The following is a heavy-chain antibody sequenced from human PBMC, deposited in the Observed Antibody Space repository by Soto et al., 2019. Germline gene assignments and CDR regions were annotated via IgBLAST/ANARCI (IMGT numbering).Heavy chain of an antibody. D-gene: IGHD2-21*02. CDR3: ARYGGGNACYSRHYYAMAA. Sequence: QVQLVQSAGEVKKPGASAIVSCQASGYTFRNYIIAWRQQAPGQGLEWMGWISPYNGKTNYARQFRGRVTLTTDTSTSAAYLILRNLGSDDAATYYCARYGGGNACYSRHYYAMAAWGRETTVSVS. CDR2: ISPYNGKT. V-gene: IGHV1-18*01. CDR1: GYTFRNYI. J-gene: IGHJ6*02.